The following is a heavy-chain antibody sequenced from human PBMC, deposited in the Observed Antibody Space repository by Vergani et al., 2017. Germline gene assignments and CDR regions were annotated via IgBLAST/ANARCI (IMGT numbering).Heavy chain of an antibody. CDR2: ISSGGGDI. Sequence: EVQLLESGGGLVQPGGSRRLSCAGAGFTFDTYTMAYVRQAPGKGLEWVATISSGGGDIFYADSVKGRFTISRDNSKNTLFLQMNSLKDEDTAVYYCARDLRGSYYYYYMDVWGKGTTVTVSS. CDR1: GFTFDTYT. J-gene: IGHJ6*03. D-gene: IGHD3-16*01. V-gene: IGHV3-21*02. CDR3: ARDLRGSYYYYYMDV.